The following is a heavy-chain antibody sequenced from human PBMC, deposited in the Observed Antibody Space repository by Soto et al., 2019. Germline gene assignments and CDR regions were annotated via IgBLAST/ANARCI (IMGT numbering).Heavy chain of an antibody. CDR3: ARADYEILTGSYAMDV. CDR2: TYYRSRWYN. V-gene: IGHV6-1*01. Sequence: PSQTLSLTCAISGDSVSGHSAAWNWIRQSPSRGLEWLGRTYYRSRWYNDYAVSVKSRITVTPDTSKNQFSLRLRSVTAADTAVYYCARADYEILTGSYAMDVWGQGTTVTVSS. CDR1: GDSVSGHSAA. D-gene: IGHD3-9*01. J-gene: IGHJ6*02.